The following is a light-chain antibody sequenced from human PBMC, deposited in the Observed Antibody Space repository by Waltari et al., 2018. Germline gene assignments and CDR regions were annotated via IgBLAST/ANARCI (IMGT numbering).Light chain of an antibody. CDR3: QTGGHGTWV. CDR1: SGHSSNV. Sequence: QLVLTQSPSASASLGASVKLTCTLSSGHSSNVIAWLQQQPEKGPRYLMKVNSDGSHSKGDEIPAGFSGSSSGAQRYLPISSLQSEDEADYYCQTGGHGTWVFGGGTKLTVL. V-gene: IGLV4-69*01. CDR2: VNSDGSH. J-gene: IGLJ3*02.